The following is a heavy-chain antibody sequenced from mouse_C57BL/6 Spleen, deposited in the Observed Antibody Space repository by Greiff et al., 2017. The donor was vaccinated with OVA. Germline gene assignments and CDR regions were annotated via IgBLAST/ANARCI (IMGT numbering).Heavy chain of an antibody. V-gene: IGHV5-17*01. Sequence: EVKLVESGGGLVKPGGSLKLSCAASGFTFSDYGMHWVRQAPEKGLEWVAYISSGSSTIYYADTVKGRFTISRDNAKNTLFLQMTSLRSEDTAMYYCARESSSYVGYYCDYWGQGTTLTVSS. J-gene: IGHJ2*01. CDR1: GFTFSDYG. D-gene: IGHD1-1*01. CDR2: ISSGSSTI. CDR3: ARESSSYVGYYCDY.